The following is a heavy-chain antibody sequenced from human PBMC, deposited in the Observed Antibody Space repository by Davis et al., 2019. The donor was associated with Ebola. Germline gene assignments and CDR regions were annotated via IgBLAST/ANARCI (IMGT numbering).Heavy chain of an antibody. V-gene: IGHV3-33*01. D-gene: IGHD1-26*01. J-gene: IGHJ5*02. Sequence: GESLKISCAASGFTFSSYGMHWVRQAPGKGLEWVAVIWYDGSNKYYADSVKGRFTISRDNSKNTLYLKMNSLRAEDTAVDYCARGRVGATRGWFDPWGQGTLVTVSS. CDR1: GFTFSSYG. CDR2: IWYDGSNK. CDR3: ARGRVGATRGWFDP.